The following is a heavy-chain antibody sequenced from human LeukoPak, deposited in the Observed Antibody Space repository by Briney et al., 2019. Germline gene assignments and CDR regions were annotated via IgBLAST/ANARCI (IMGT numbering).Heavy chain of an antibody. CDR2: IKSKHDGETT. Sequence: GGSLRLSCAASRFSFSTSWTSWVRQAPGKGLEWVGRIKSKHDGETTEYAAPVKGRFTISRDDSESMVYLQMMSLKTEDTAVYYCCADTVDPLAQTDKGGQGALVTVSS. CDR3: CADTVDPLAQTDK. D-gene: IGHD4-11*01. V-gene: IGHV3-15*01. CDR1: RFSFSTSW. J-gene: IGHJ4*02.